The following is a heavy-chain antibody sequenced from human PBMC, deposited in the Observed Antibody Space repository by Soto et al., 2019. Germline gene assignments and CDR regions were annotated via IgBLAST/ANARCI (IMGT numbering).Heavy chain of an antibody. CDR1: GFTFDDYA. CDR3: TKGVAGYYYGMDV. Sequence: EVQLVESGGCLVQPGRSLRLSCAASGFTFDDYAMHCVRQTPGKGLEWVSGITWHSGGIGYADSVKGRFTISRDNAKNSLYLQMTSLIPEDTALYYCTKGVAGYYYGMDVWGQGTTVTVSS. J-gene: IGHJ6*02. CDR2: ITWHSGGI. V-gene: IGHV3-9*01.